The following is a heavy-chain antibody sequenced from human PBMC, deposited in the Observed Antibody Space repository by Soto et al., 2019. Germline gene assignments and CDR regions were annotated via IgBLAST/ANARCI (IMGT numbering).Heavy chain of an antibody. J-gene: IGHJ6*02. CDR1: GGSVSSGSYY. V-gene: IGHV4-61*01. CDR2: IYYSGST. Sequence: SETLSLTCTVSGGSVSSGSYYWSWIRQPPGKGLEWIGYIYYSGSTNYNPSLKSRVTISVDTSKNQSSLKLSSVTAADTAVYYCARGGSWGKYYGMDVWGQGTTVTVSS. CDR3: ARGGSWGKYYGMDV. D-gene: IGHD6-13*01.